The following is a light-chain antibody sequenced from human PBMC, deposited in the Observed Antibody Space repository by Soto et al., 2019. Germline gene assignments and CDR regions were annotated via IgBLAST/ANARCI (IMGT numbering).Light chain of an antibody. J-gene: IGLJ1*01. CDR3: NSYTSSRSDV. CDR1: SVDIGAYDY. Sequence: QSALTQPASVSGSPGQSITISCTGTSVDIGAYDYVSWYQHRPDQAPKLMIYDVRHRPSGVSDRFSGSKSGNTASLTIAGLQPEDEADYYCNSYTSSRSDVFGSGTKLTVL. V-gene: IGLV2-14*03. CDR2: DVR.